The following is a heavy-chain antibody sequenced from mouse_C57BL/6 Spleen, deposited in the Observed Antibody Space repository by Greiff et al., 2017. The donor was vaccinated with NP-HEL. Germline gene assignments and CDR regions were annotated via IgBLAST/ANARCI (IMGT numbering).Heavy chain of an antibody. J-gene: IGHJ1*03. D-gene: IGHD1-1*01. CDR3: ARPHYYGSSYEYFDV. CDR2: ISYDGSN. V-gene: IGHV3-6*01. CDR1: GYSITSGYY. Sequence: EVKVEESGPGLVKPSQSLSLTCSVTGYSITSGYYWNWIRQFPGNKLEWMGYISYDGSNNYNPSLKNRISITRDTSKNQFFLKLNSVTTEDTATYYCARPHYYGSSYEYFDVWGTETTVTVSS.